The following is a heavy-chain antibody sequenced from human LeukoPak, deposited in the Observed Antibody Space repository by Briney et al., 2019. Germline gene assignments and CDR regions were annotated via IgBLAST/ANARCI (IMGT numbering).Heavy chain of an antibody. D-gene: IGHD3-9*01. CDR2: IYYSGTT. J-gene: IGHJ4*02. CDR3: ARLKFDVLTGYYEALDY. V-gene: IGHV4-59*08. Sequence: PSETLSLTCTVSGDSLINFYWSWIRQPPAKGLEWIGYIYYSGTTNYNPSLKSRVTMSVDTSKNQFSLNLRSVTAADTAVYHCARLKFDVLTGYYEALDYWGQGTLVTVSS. CDR1: GDSLINFY.